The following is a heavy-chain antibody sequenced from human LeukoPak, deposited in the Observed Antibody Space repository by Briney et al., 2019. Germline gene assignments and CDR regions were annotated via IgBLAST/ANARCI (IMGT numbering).Heavy chain of an antibody. V-gene: IGHV5-51*01. CDR1: GYSFTTYW. J-gene: IGHJ4*02. CDR2: IYPGDSDT. CDR3: ARYYGDRFYFDY. Sequence: GESLKISCKGSGYSFTTYWIAWVRQLPGKGLEWMGIIYPGDSDTRYSPSFQGQVTISADKSISTAYLQWSSLKASDTAMFYCARYYGDRFYFDYWGQGTLVTVSS. D-gene: IGHD4-17*01.